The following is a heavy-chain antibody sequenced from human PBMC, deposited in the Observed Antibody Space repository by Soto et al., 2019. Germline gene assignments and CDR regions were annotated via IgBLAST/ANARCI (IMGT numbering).Heavy chain of an antibody. V-gene: IGHV1-18*01. CDR3: ARGGSTWSAEYYQH. CDR1: GYTFTNYG. CDR2: ISCYNGDT. D-gene: IGHD6-13*01. J-gene: IGHJ1*01. Sequence: GASVKVSCKTSGYTFTNYGISWVRQAPGQGPQWMGWISCYNGDTLYAETLQGRITMTADSSTGTAYLELRSLRSYDTAVYYCARGGSTWSAEYYQHWGQGTVVTVSS.